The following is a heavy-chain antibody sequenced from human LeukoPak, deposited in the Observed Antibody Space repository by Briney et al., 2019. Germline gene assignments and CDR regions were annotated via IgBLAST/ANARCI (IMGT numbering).Heavy chain of an antibody. Sequence: PGGSLRLSCAASGFTFSSYWMHWVRHAPGKGLVWVSRINSDGSSTIYADSVKGRFTISRDNAKNTLYLQMNSLRAEDTAVYYCAKDRRLLSFDYWGQGTLVTVSS. J-gene: IGHJ4*02. CDR3: AKDRRLLSFDY. CDR2: INSDGSST. V-gene: IGHV3-74*01. D-gene: IGHD2/OR15-2a*01. CDR1: GFTFSSYW.